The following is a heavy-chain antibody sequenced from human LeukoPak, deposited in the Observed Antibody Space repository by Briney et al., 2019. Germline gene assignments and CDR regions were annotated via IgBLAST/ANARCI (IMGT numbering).Heavy chain of an antibody. J-gene: IGHJ3*02. CDR3: ARPQGVVIPVDAFDI. D-gene: IGHD3-3*01. CDR1: GFTFSSYA. CDR2: ISYDGSNK. V-gene: IGHV3-30-3*01. Sequence: GGSLRLSCAASGFTFSSYAMHWVRQAPGKGLEWVAVISYDGSNKYYADSVKGRFTISRDNSKNTLYLQMNSLRAEDTAVYYCARPQGVVIPVDAFDIWGQGTMVTVSS.